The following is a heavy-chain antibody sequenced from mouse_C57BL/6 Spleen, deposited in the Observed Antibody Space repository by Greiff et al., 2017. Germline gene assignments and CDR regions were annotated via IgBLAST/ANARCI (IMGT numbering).Heavy chain of an antibody. CDR2: IYPGDGDT. J-gene: IGHJ4*01. CDR3: ARGGLRRYAMDY. D-gene: IGHD2-4*01. Sequence: QVQLQQSGAELVKPGASVKISCKASGYAFSSYWMNWVKQRPGKGLGWIGQIYPGDGDTNYNGKFKGKATLTADKYSSTAYMQLSSLTSEDSAVYFCARGGLRRYAMDYWGQGTSVTVSS. V-gene: IGHV1-80*01. CDR1: GYAFSSYW.